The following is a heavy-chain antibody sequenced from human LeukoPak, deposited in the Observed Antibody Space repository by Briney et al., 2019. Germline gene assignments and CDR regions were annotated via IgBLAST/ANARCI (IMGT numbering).Heavy chain of an antibody. Sequence: PSETLSLTCTVSGGSISGYYWGWIRQPPGKGLEWIGYIYYSGSTNYNPSLKSRVTISLDTSKNQFSLKLNFVTAADTAVYFCARAPGSYYDYWGQGTLVTVSS. D-gene: IGHD1-26*01. CDR3: ARAPGSYYDY. CDR1: GGSISGYY. V-gene: IGHV4-59*01. CDR2: IYYSGST. J-gene: IGHJ4*02.